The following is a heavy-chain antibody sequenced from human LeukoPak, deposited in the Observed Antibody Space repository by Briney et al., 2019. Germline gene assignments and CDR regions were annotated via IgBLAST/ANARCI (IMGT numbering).Heavy chain of an antibody. J-gene: IGHJ4*02. V-gene: IGHV4-39*01. Sequence: GSLRLSCAASGFTFSSYGMSWVRQPPGKGLEWIGSIYYSGSTYYNPSLKSRVTISVDTSKNQFSLKLSSVTAADTAVYYCARQDSSNPEYYFDYWGQGTLVTVSS. CDR3: ARQDSSNPEYYFDY. CDR1: GFTFSSYG. D-gene: IGHD6-13*01. CDR2: IYYSGST.